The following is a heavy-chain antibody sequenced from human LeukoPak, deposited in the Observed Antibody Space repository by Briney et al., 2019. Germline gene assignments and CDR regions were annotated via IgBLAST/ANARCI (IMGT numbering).Heavy chain of an antibody. D-gene: IGHD3-3*01. CDR3: ANSDFWSGYYSPPYYFDY. Sequence: PGGSLRLSCAASGFTFSSYAMSWVRQAPGKGLEWVSAISGSGGSTYYADPVKGRFTISRDNSKNTLYLQMNSLRAEDTAVYYCANSDFWSGYYSPPYYFDYWGQGTLVTVSS. CDR2: ISGSGGST. CDR1: GFTFSSYA. V-gene: IGHV3-23*01. J-gene: IGHJ4*02.